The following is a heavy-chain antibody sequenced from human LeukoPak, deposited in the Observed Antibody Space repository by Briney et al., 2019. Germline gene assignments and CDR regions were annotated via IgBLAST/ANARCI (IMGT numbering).Heavy chain of an antibody. CDR2: IRSSKSNI. CDR3: ARGGYSYGY. V-gene: IGHV3-21*01. J-gene: IGHJ4*02. D-gene: IGHD5-18*01. CDR1: GFTLSSYS. Sequence: PGGSLRLSCATSGFTLSSYSMTSVRQAPGKGLEWVSSIRSSKSNIYYAESVKGRFTISRDNAKNSLYLQMNSLRGEDTAVCYCARGGYSYGYWGQGTLVTVSS.